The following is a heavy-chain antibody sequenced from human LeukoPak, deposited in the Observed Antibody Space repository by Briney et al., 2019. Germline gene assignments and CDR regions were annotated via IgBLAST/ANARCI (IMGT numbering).Heavy chain of an antibody. CDR3: TRQGSGGIEDY. CDR2: ISSSSSTI. CDR1: GFTFSSYE. J-gene: IGHJ4*02. D-gene: IGHD6-6*01. V-gene: IGHV3-48*01. Sequence: GGSLRLSCAASGFTFSSYEMNWVRQAPGKGLEWVSYISSSSSTIYYADSVKGRFTISRDNAKNSLFLQMNSLRAEDTAVYYCTRQGSGGIEDYWGQGTLVTVSS.